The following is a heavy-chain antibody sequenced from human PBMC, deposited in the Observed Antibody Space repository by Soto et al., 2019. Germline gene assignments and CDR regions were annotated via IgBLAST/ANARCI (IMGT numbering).Heavy chain of an antibody. CDR1: GYTFTSYG. V-gene: IGHV1-18*04. J-gene: IGHJ6*02. CDR3: ARKAADHEYYYYYYRIDV. D-gene: IGHD6-13*01. Sequence: ASVKVSCKASGYTFTSYGISWVRQAPGQGLEWMGWISAYNGNTNYAQKLQGRVTMTTDTSTSTAYMELRSLRSDDTAVYYCARKAADHEYYYYYYRIDVWGQGTPVTVSS. CDR2: ISAYNGNT.